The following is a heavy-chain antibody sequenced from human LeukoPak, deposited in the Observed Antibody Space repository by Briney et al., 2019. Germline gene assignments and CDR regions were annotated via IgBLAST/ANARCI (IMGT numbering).Heavy chain of an antibody. CDR2: IKEDGSEK. J-gene: IGHJ4*02. D-gene: IGHD1-14*01. CDR1: GFTFRCYW. CDR3: ASRNLFEY. Sequence: GGSLRLSCAVSGFTFRCYWMSWVRQAPGKGLEWVANIKEDGSEKYYVDSVKGRFTISRDNAKGSLYLQMNSLRAEDTAVYYCASRNLFEYWGQGTLVTVSS. V-gene: IGHV3-7*01.